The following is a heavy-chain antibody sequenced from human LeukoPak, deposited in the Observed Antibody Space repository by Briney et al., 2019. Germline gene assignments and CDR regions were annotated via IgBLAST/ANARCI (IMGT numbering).Heavy chain of an antibody. Sequence: GGSLRLSCAASGFTFSSYSMNWVRQAPGKGLEWVSSISSSSSYIYYADSVKGRFTISRDNAKNSLYLQMNSLRAGDTAVYYCARDRRDILTGYYRGNDYWGQGTLVTVSS. D-gene: IGHD3-9*01. V-gene: IGHV3-21*01. CDR1: GFTFSSYS. CDR2: ISSSSSYI. CDR3: ARDRRDILTGYYRGNDY. J-gene: IGHJ4*02.